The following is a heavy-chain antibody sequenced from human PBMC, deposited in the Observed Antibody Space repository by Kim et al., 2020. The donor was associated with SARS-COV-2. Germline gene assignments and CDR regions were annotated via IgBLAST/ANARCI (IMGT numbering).Heavy chain of an antibody. CDR3: ARDKRSSSWTHDYYYYYGMDV. D-gene: IGHD6-13*01. V-gene: IGHV3-30-3*01. J-gene: IGHJ6*02. CDR2: ISYDGSNK. CDR1: GFTFSSYA. Sequence: GGSLRLSCAASGFTFSSYAMHWVRQAPGKGLEWVAVISYDGSNKYYADSVKGRFTISRDNSKNTLYLQMNSLRAEDTAVYYCARDKRSSSWTHDYYYYYGMDVWGQGTTVTVSS.